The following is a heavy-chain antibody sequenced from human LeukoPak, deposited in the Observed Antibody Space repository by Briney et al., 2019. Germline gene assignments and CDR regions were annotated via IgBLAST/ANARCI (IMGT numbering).Heavy chain of an antibody. D-gene: IGHD1-1*01. CDR3: ARESPSTFYFDY. CDR2: IIPIFGTA. Sequence: SVKVSCKASGGTFSSYAISWVRQAPGQGLEWMGGIIPIFGTANYAQKFQGRVTITADESTSTAYMELSSLRSEDTAVYYCARESPSTFYFDYWGQGTLVTVSS. J-gene: IGHJ4*02. CDR1: GGTFSSYA. V-gene: IGHV1-69*13.